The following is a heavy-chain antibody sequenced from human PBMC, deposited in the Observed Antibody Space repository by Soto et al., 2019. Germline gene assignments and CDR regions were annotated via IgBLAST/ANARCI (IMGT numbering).Heavy chain of an antibody. J-gene: IGHJ6*02. CDR2: IDTSGST. CDR3: ATTSLSSSWYHYYYYTMDV. CDR1: GGSISSYF. V-gene: IGHV4-4*07. Sequence: SETLSLTCAVSGGSISSYFWTWVRQPAGKGLEWIGRIDTSGSTHYNPSLKSRVTMSVDTSKNQFSLRLTSVTAADTAVYYCATTSLSSSWYHYYYYTMDVWGQGTTVTVSS. D-gene: IGHD6-13*01.